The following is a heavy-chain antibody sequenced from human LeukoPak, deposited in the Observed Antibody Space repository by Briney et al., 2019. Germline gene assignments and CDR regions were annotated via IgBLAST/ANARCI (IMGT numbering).Heavy chain of an antibody. V-gene: IGHV3-23*01. J-gene: IGHJ4*02. Sequence: GGSLRLSCAASGFTFSSYAMSWVRQAPGKGLEWVSAISGSGGSTYYADSVKGRFTISRDNSKNTLYLQMNSLRAEDTAVYYCAKVGRPYSYDLQRYFDYWGQGTLVTVSS. CDR2: ISGSGGST. CDR3: AKVGRPYSYDLQRYFDY. CDR1: GFTFSSYA. D-gene: IGHD5-18*01.